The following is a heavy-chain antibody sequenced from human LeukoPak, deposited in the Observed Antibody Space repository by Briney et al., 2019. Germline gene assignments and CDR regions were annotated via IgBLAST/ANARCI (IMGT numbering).Heavy chain of an antibody. Sequence: PGGSLRLSCEVSGFTFSGYGMPWVRQAPGKGLEWVAVVWANGNTKYYADSVKGRFTISRDNSKNTLHLQIDSLRAEDTATYYCTRDNANRAYDYWGQGTLVTVSS. CDR3: TRDNANRAYDY. CDR1: GFTFSGYG. CDR2: VWANGNTK. J-gene: IGHJ4*02. D-gene: IGHD1-14*01. V-gene: IGHV3-33*01.